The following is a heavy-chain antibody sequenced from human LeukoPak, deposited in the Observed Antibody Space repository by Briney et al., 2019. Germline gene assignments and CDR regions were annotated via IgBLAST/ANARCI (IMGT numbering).Heavy chain of an antibody. CDR2: ISAYNRNT. D-gene: IGHD3-22*01. V-gene: IGHV1-18*01. CDR1: GYTFTSYG. Sequence: AATVTVSCKATGYTFTSYGISWVRQAPGQGLECLAWISAYNRNTNYAQKLQGRVTMTTDTSTSTAYMELRRLRSDDTAVYYCARDSPGYYYDSSGYYAPDAFDIWGQGTMVTVSS. J-gene: IGHJ3*02. CDR3: ARDSPGYYYDSSGYYAPDAFDI.